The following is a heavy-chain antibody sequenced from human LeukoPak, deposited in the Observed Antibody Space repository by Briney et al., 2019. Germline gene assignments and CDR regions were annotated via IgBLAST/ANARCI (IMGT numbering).Heavy chain of an antibody. CDR1: GGSFSGYY. J-gene: IGHJ6*04. Sequence: PSETLSLTCAVYGGSFSGYYWSWIRQPPGKGLEWIGEINHSGSTNYNPPLKSRVTISVDTSKNQFSLKLSSVTAADTAVYYCARILRITIFGVVPAPLDVWGKGTTVTVSS. V-gene: IGHV4-34*01. CDR2: INHSGST. D-gene: IGHD3-3*01. CDR3: ARILRITIFGVVPAPLDV.